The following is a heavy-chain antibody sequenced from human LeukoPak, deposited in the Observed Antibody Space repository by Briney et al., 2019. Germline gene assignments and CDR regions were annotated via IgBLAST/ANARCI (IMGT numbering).Heavy chain of an antibody. V-gene: IGHV3-7*01. CDR1: GFTFNSYW. CDR3: ATTLNIATAAYF. J-gene: IGHJ4*02. D-gene: IGHD6-13*01. Sequence: LAGGSLRLSCAASGFTFNSYWMSWVRQAPGKGLEWVANVQQDGSEKYYVDSVKGRFTISRDNARNSLYLQMNSLRAEDTAVYYCATTLNIATAAYFWGQGTLVTVSS. CDR2: VQQDGSEK.